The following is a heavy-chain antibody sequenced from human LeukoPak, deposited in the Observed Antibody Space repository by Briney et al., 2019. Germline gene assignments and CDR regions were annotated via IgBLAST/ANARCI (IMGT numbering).Heavy chain of an antibody. V-gene: IGHV3-33*01. Sequence: GVSLRLSCAASGFTFSNYGMHWVRQAPGKGLEWVAVIWSDGSTKYYAEAVQGRFTISRDTSKNRLYLQLNSLRVEDTAVFYCARDTSSSWYYFDHWGQGTLVTVSS. D-gene: IGHD6-13*01. CDR3: ARDTSSSWYYFDH. CDR2: IWSDGSTK. CDR1: GFTFSNYG. J-gene: IGHJ4*02.